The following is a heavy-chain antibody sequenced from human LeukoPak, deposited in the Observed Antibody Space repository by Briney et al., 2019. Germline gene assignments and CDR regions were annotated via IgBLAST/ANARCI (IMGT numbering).Heavy chain of an antibody. V-gene: IGHV1-69*13. D-gene: IGHD4-17*01. Sequence: GASVKVSCESCGGTFSSYAISGVRQAPGRGLEWMGGIIPIFGTANYSQKFQGRVTITADESTSTASMELSSLRSEDTGVYYCAKGLLINGDYPKWAFHYWRQGTLVTVYS. CDR2: IIPIFGTA. CDR1: GGTFSSYA. J-gene: IGHJ4*02. CDR3: AKGLLINGDYPKWAFHY.